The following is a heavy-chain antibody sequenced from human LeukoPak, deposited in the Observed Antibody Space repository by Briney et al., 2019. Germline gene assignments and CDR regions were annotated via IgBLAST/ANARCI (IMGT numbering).Heavy chain of an antibody. V-gene: IGHV1-18*01. CDR1: DYTFTSYG. CDR3: ARFDYYGSGGRKYFDY. J-gene: IGHJ4*02. Sequence: ASVKVSCKASDYTFTSYGISWVRQAPGQGLEWMGWISAYNGNTNYAQKLQGRVTMTTDTSTSTAYMELRSLRSDDTAVYYCARFDYYGSGGRKYFDYWGQGTLVTVSS. CDR2: ISAYNGNT. D-gene: IGHD3-10*01.